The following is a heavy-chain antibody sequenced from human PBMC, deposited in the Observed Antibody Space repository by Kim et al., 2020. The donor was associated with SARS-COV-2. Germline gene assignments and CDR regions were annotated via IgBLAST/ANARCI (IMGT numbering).Heavy chain of an antibody. Sequence: SETLSLTCAVYGGSFSGYYWSWIRQPPGKGLEWIGEINHSGSTNYNPSLKSRVTISVDTSKNQFSLKLSSVTAADTAVYYCARGSSPRGYSYGYYIRWFEPWGQGTLVTVSS. J-gene: IGHJ5*02. D-gene: IGHD5-18*01. CDR2: INHSGST. CDR1: GGSFSGYY. CDR3: ARGSSPRGYSYGYYIRWFEP. V-gene: IGHV4-34*01.